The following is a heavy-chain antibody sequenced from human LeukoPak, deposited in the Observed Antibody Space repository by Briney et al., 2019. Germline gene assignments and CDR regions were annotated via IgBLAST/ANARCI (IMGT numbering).Heavy chain of an antibody. Sequence: GGSLRLSCAASGFTFSSYGMHWVRQAPGKGLEWVAFIRYDGSDKFYADSVKGRFTISRDNSKNTLYLQMNSLRPEDTAVYYCARDRAYGYSTVWDFDYWGQGTLVTVSS. D-gene: IGHD6-19*01. CDR1: GFTFSSYG. J-gene: IGHJ4*02. CDR3: ARDRAYGYSTVWDFDY. V-gene: IGHV3-30*02. CDR2: IRYDGSDK.